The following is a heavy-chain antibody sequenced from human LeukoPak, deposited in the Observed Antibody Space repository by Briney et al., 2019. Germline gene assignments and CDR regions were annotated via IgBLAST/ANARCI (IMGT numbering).Heavy chain of an antibody. D-gene: IGHD2-2*01. CDR2: IYYSGST. CDR3: ARGVLQPYYFDY. J-gene: IGHJ4*02. V-gene: IGHV4-30-4*01. CDR1: GGSISSGDYY. Sequence: SQTLSLTCTVSGGSISSGDYYWSWIRQPPGKSLEWIGYIYYSGSTYYNPSLKSRVTISVDTSKNQFSQKLSSVTAADTAVYYCARGVLQPYYFDYWGLGTLVTVSS.